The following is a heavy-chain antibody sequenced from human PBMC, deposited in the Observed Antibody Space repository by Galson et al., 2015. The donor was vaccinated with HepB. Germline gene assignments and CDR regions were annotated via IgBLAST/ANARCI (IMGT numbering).Heavy chain of an antibody. J-gene: IGHJ5*02. CDR3: ARDLVNWNYRGWFDP. Sequence: SVKVSCKASGYTFTSYAMHWVRQAPGQRLEWMGWINAGNGNTKYSQKFQGRVTITRDTSASKAYMELSSLRSEDTAVYYCARDLVNWNYRGWFDPWGQGTLVTVSS. V-gene: IGHV1-3*01. D-gene: IGHD1-7*01. CDR2: INAGNGNT. CDR1: GYTFTSYA.